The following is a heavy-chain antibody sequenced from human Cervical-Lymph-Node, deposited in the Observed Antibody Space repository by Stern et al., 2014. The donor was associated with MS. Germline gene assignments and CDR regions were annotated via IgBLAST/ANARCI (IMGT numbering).Heavy chain of an antibody. Sequence: QLQLQESGPGLLRPSETLSLTCTVSGSSIPRYYWSWIRQSPGKGLEWNGYIYHSGTTNYNAALKGRFAISIDTSKNQFSLRLSSVTAADTAVYYCARATDLLGQGTLVTVSS. V-gene: IGHV4-59*01. CDR3: ARATDL. CDR1: GSSIPRYY. J-gene: IGHJ5*02. CDR2: IYHSGTT.